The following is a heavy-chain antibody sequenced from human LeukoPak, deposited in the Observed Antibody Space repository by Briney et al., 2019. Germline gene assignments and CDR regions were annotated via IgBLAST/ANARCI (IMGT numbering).Heavy chain of an antibody. V-gene: IGHV4-59*01. D-gene: IGHD3-10*01. Sequence: TPSETLSLTCTASGGSISSYYWSWIRQPPGKGLEWIGYIYYSGSTNYNPSLKSRVTISVDTSKNQFSLKLSSVTAADTAVYYCASTMVRGVIINYYYYGMDVWGQGTTVTVSS. J-gene: IGHJ6*02. CDR3: ASTMVRGVIINYYYYGMDV. CDR2: IYYSGST. CDR1: GGSISSYY.